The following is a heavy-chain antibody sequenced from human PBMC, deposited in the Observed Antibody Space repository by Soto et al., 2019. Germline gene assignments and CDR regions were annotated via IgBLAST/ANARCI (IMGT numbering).Heavy chain of an antibody. CDR2: ISDSGVST. D-gene: IGHD7-27*01. J-gene: IGHJ6*02. V-gene: IGHV3-23*01. CDR3: AKWGNDWGYYYYGMGV. CDR1: GVTFSSFA. Sequence: GGSLRLSCAAAGVTFSSFAMSWVRQAPGKGLEWVSAISDSGVSTYYADSVKGRFIIFRDNSKNTLYLQMDSLRAEDAALYYCAKWGNDWGYYYYGMGVWGQGTTVTVSS.